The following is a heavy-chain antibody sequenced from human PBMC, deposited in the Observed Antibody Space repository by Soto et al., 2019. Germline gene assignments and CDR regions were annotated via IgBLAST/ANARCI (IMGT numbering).Heavy chain of an antibody. CDR2: IYYSGST. J-gene: IGHJ6*02. D-gene: IGHD2-2*01. CDR3: ARARWPAAVSYYGMDV. Sequence: PLETLSLTCTVSGGSISSYYWSWIRQPPGKGLEWIGYIYYSGSTNYNPSLKSRVTISVDTSKNQFSLKLSSVTAADTAVYYCARARWPAAVSYYGMDVWGQGTTVTVS. CDR1: GGSISSYY. V-gene: IGHV4-59*01.